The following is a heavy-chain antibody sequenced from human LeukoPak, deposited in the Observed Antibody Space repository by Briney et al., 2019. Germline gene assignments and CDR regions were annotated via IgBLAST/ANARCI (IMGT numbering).Heavy chain of an antibody. J-gene: IGHJ4*02. V-gene: IGHV4-59*01. D-gene: IGHD3-3*01. Sequence: SETLSFTCTVSGGSISSYYWSWIRQPPGKRLEWIGHIYYSGSTNYNPSLKSRVTISVDTSKNQFSLKLSSVTAADTAVYYCASRSSTWSGYQDTLYYFDSWGQGTLVTVSS. CDR3: ASRSSTWSGYQDTLYYFDS. CDR1: GGSISSYY. CDR2: IYYSGST.